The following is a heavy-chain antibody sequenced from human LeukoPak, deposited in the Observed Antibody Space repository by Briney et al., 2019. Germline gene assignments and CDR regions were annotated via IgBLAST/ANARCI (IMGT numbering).Heavy chain of an antibody. CDR3: ARGYCSGGSCYSYYYYNYMDV. D-gene: IGHD2-15*01. CDR2: IYYSGST. J-gene: IGHJ6*03. V-gene: IGHV4-39*07. CDR1: GGSISSSSYY. Sequence: SETLSLTCTVSGGSISSSSYYWGWIRQPPGKGLEWIGSIYYSGSTYYNPSPKSRVTILVDTSKNQFSLKLSSVTAADTAVYYCARGYCSGGSCYSYYYYNYMDVWGKGTTVTVSS.